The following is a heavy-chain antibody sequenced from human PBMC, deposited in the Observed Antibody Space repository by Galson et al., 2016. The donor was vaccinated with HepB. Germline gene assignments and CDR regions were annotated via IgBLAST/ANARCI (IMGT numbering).Heavy chain of an antibody. D-gene: IGHD2-21*01. CDR1: GFTFSGSA. J-gene: IGHJ4*02. CDR3: ARDATRGGDVDY. Sequence: SLRLSCAASGFTFSGSAMHWVRQASGKGLEWVGRIRSKANSYATAYAASVKGRFTISRDNAKNSLYLQMNSLRAEDTAVYYCARDATRGGDVDYWAQGTLVTVSS. CDR2: IRSKANSYAT. V-gene: IGHV3-73*01.